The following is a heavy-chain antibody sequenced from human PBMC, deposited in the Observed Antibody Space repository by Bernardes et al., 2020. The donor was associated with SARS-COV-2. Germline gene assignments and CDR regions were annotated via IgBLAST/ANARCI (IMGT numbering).Heavy chain of an antibody. CDR2: IYYSGST. CDR1: GGSISSSSYY. V-gene: IGHV4-39*01. J-gene: IGHJ4*02. D-gene: IGHD5-12*01. Sequence: SETLSLTCTVSGGSISSSSYYWGWIRQPPGKGLEWIGSIYYSGSTYYNPSLKSRVTISVDTSKNQFSLKLSSVTAADTAVYYCARHGRRWLGAYYWGQGTLVTVSS. CDR3: ARHGRRWLGAYY.